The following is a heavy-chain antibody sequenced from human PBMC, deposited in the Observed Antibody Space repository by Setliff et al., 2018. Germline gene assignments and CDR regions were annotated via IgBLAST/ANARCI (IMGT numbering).Heavy chain of an antibody. J-gene: IGHJ4*02. Sequence: GGSLRLSCAASGFTFSNHWMTWVRQAPGKGLEWVANIKQDGSDKYYVDSVKGRFSVSRDNSRNTVFLQMTGLRAEDTALYYCTRDPPGSGWSFDYWGQGALVTVSS. V-gene: IGHV3-7*01. CDR3: TRDPPGSGWSFDY. D-gene: IGHD6-19*01. CDR1: GFTFSNHW. CDR2: IKQDGSDK.